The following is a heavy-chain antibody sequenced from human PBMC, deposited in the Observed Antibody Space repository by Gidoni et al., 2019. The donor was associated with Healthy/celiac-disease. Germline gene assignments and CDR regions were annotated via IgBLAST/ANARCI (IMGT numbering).Heavy chain of an antibody. CDR3: ARESRYSSGWLFDY. CDR1: GGSFSGYY. J-gene: IGHJ4*02. D-gene: IGHD6-19*01. CDR2: INHSGST. V-gene: IGHV4-34*01. Sequence: QVQLQQWGAGLLRPSETLSLTCAVYGGSFSGYYWSWSRQPPGKGLEWIGEINHSGSTNYNPSLKSRVTISVDTSKNQFSLKLSSVTAADTAVYYCARESRYSSGWLFDYWGQGTLVTVSS.